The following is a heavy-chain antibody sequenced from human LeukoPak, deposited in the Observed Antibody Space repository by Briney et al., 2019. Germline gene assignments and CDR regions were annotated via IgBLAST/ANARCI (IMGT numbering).Heavy chain of an antibody. CDR3: ARVRFSSGWYIAFDI. Sequence: ASVKVSCKASGGTFSSYAISWVRQAPGQGLEWMGRIIPILGIANYAQKFQGRVTMTRDTSTTTVYMELSSLRSEDTAVYYCARVRFSSGWYIAFDIWGQGTMVTVSS. D-gene: IGHD6-13*01. J-gene: IGHJ3*02. CDR1: GGTFSSYA. V-gene: IGHV1-69*04. CDR2: IIPILGIA.